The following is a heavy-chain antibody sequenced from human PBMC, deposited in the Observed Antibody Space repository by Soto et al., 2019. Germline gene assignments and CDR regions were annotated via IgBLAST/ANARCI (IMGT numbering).Heavy chain of an antibody. CDR1: GFTLSDHY. V-gene: IGHV3-72*01. D-gene: IGHD6-19*01. CDR2: TRNKANSYTT. CDR3: VRVGSAYNLDC. Sequence: GGSLRLSCAASGFTLSDHYMDWVRQAPGKGLEWIGRTRNKANSYTTEYAASVKGRFTISRDDSQRSLYLQMNSLKTEDTAVNHRVRVGSAYNLDCWGQGTLVTVSS. J-gene: IGHJ4*02.